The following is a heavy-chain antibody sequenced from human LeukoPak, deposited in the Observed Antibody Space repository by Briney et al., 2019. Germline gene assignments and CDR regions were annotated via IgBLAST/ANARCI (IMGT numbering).Heavy chain of an antibody. D-gene: IGHD3-10*01. V-gene: IGHV3-64D*09. CDR2: ISHNGGST. J-gene: IGHJ4*02. Sequence: PGGSLRLSCSASGFTFSSFAMHWVRQAPGKGLESVSAISHNGGSTYCADSVKGRFIISRDNSKNTLYLQMSSLRTEDTAIYYCVKDPGSYWGQGTLVTVSS. CDR1: GFTFSSFA. CDR3: VKDPGSY.